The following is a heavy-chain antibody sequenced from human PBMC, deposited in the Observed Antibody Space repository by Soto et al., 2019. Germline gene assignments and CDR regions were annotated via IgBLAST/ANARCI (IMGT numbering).Heavy chain of an antibody. Sequence: ASVKVSCKTSGYTFSRYGISWVRQAPGQGLEWMGWISGYNGDTNYAQKVQGRVTMTIDTSTYTAYMELRSLTSDDTAIYYCAKNGQPPYYYYGMDVWGQGTTVPV. CDR1: GYTFSRYG. D-gene: IGHD2-8*01. V-gene: IGHV1-18*01. J-gene: IGHJ6*02. CDR3: AKNGQPPYYYYGMDV. CDR2: ISGYNGDT.